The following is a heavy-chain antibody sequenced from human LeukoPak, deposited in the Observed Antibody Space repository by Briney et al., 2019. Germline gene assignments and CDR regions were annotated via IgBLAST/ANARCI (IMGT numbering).Heavy chain of an antibody. D-gene: IGHD5-12*01. J-gene: IGHJ4*02. Sequence: KTSETLSLTCTVSDYSISSGYYWGWIRQPPGKGLEWTGSIFQSGHTYYSPSLKSRVTISVDTSKNQFSLKLSSVTAADTAVYYCARDGYSGNDGIWGQGTLVTVSS. V-gene: IGHV4-38-2*02. CDR3: ARDGYSGNDGI. CDR2: IFQSGHT. CDR1: DYSISSGYY.